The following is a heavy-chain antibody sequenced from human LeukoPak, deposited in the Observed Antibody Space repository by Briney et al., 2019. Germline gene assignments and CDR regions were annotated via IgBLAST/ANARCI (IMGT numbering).Heavy chain of an antibody. CDR1: GGSISSGDYY. CDR2: IYYSGST. J-gene: IGHJ4*02. CDR3: ARSPLTMIVVVPYYFDY. D-gene: IGHD3-22*01. Sequence: SSQTLSLTCTVSGGSISSGDYYWSWIRQPPGKGLEWIGYIYYSGSTYYNPSLKSRVTISVDTSKNQFSLKLSSVTAADTAVYYCARSPLTMIVVVPYYFDYWGQGTLVTVSS. V-gene: IGHV4-30-4*08.